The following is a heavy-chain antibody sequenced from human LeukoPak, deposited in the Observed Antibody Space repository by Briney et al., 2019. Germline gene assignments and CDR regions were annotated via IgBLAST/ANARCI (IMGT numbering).Heavy chain of an antibody. CDR2: IYYSGST. CDR1: GGSISSYY. Sequence: SETLSLTCTVSGGSISSYYWSWIRQPPAHGLGWIGYIYYSGSTNYNPSLKSRVTISVDTSKNQFSLKLSSVTAADTAVYYCARSRPYGYNGAWYFDYWGQGTLVTVSS. CDR3: ARSRPYGYNGAWYFDY. J-gene: IGHJ4*02. D-gene: IGHD5-24*01. V-gene: IGHV4-59*01.